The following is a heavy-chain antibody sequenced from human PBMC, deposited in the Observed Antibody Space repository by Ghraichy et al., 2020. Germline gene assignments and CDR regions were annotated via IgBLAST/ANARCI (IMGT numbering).Heavy chain of an antibody. J-gene: IGHJ4*02. V-gene: IGHV1-18*01. CDR3: ARGPRYGDYEDDRLFDY. D-gene: IGHD4-17*01. CDR1: GYTFTSYG. CDR2: ISAYNGDT. Sequence: ASVKVSCKASGYTFTSYGISWVRQAPGQGLEWMGWISAYNGDTNYAQKLQGRVTMTTDTSTSTAYMELRSLRSDDTAVYYCARGPRYGDYEDDRLFDYWGQGTLVTVSS.